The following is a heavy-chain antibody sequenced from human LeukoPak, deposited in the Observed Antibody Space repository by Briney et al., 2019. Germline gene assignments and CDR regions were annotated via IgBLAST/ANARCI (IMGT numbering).Heavy chain of an antibody. CDR1: GFTFSSYA. CDR3: AKDPSGWYLSTAFDI. CDR2: ISGSGGGT. V-gene: IGHV3-23*01. D-gene: IGHD6-19*01. Sequence: GGSLRLSCAASGFTFSSYAMHWVRQAPGKGLEWVSAISGSGGGTYYADSVKGRFTISRDNSKSTLYLQMNSLRAEDTAVYYCAKDPSGWYLSTAFDIWGQGTMVTVSS. J-gene: IGHJ3*02.